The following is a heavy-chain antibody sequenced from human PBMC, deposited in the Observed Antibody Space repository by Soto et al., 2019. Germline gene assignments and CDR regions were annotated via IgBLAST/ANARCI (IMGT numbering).Heavy chain of an antibody. CDR2: IKSDGTT. V-gene: IGHV3-23*01. D-gene: IGHD2-8*01. CDR1: GFIINNYA. Sequence: EVQLLESGGGLVQPGGSLRLSCAASGFIINNYAMNWVRQAPGEGLEWVSGIKSDGTTYYADSVKGRCTISRDDSKNTLLLQMNSLRADDAALYYCAKTNVVYGIYYMDEWGKRTTVTFSS. J-gene: IGHJ6*03. CDR3: AKTNVVYGIYYMDE.